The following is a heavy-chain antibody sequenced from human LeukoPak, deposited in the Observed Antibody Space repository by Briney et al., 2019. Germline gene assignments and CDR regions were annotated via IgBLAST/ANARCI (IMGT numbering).Heavy chain of an antibody. J-gene: IGHJ4*02. CDR1: GFTFSSYA. CDR3: AKTGERDY. CDR2: IKEDGTQK. Sequence: GGSLRLSCAASGFTFSSYAMSWVRQAPGKGPEWVANIKEDGTQKYYVDSVRGRFTISRDNAENSLYLQMNSLRDEDTAVYYCAKTGERDYWGRGTLVTVSS. V-gene: IGHV3-7*01. D-gene: IGHD7-27*01.